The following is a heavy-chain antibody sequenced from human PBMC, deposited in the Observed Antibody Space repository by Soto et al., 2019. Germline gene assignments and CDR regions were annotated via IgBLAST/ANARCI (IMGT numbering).Heavy chain of an antibody. V-gene: IGHV3-21*01. CDR2: ISRGSDYI. Sequence: EVHLVESGGGLVKPGGSLRLTCAGSGFSFSDYTMNWVRQAPGKGLEWVSSISRGSDYIFYADTVKGRFTISRDNDRNSVYLQMSSLRAEDTAVYYCAKDSGCVNNACAYDPWGQGTLVSVSS. CDR1: GFSFSDYT. J-gene: IGHJ5*02. CDR3: AKDSGCVNNACAYDP. D-gene: IGHD1-20*01.